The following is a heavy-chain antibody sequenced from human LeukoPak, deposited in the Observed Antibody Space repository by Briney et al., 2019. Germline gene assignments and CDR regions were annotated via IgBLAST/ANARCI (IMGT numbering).Heavy chain of an antibody. J-gene: IGHJ6*02. Sequence: GGSLRLSCAASGFTLDDYAMHWARQAPGKGLEWVSGISWNSGSIGYADSVKGRFTISRDNAKNSLYLQMNSLRAEDTALYYCAKDIIAVAGTFYYYYGMDVWGQGTTVTVSS. V-gene: IGHV3-9*01. CDR3: AKDIIAVAGTFYYYYGMDV. D-gene: IGHD6-19*01. CDR1: GFTLDDYA. CDR2: ISWNSGSI.